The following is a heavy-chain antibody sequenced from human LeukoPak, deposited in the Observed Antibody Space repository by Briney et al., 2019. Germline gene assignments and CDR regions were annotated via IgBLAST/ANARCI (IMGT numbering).Heavy chain of an antibody. CDR3: ARGGAAYDH. CDR2: INPNTGIT. D-gene: IGHD1-26*01. Sequence: ASVKVSCKASGYTFTGHYIYWVRQAPGQGLEWMGWINPNTGITNYAQKFQGRVTMTGDTSISTAYMELSRLTSDDTAVYYCARGGAAYDHWGQGSLVTVSS. V-gene: IGHV1-2*02. CDR1: GYTFTGHY. J-gene: IGHJ4*02.